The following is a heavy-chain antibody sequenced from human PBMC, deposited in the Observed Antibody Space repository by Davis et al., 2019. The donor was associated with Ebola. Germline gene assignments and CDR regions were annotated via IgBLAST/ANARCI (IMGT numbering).Heavy chain of an antibody. D-gene: IGHD1-1*01. CDR3: ARQTYDTVDYYYYGMDV. Sequence: MPSETLSLTCAVYGGSFSGYYWSWIRQPPGKGLEWIGEINHSGSTNYSPSFGGRVTISVDTSKNQFSLEVTSVTAADTAVYYCARQTYDTVDYYYYGMDVWGHGTTVTVSS. V-gene: IGHV4-34*01. CDR1: GGSFSGYY. CDR2: INHSGST. J-gene: IGHJ6*02.